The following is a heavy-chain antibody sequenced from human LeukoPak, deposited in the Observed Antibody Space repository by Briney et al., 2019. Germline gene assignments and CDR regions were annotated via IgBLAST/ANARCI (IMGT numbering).Heavy chain of an antibody. V-gene: IGHV1-69*05. Sequence: GASVKVSCKASGGTFSSYAISWVRQAPGQGLEWMGGIIPFFGTANYAQKFQGRVTITTDESTSTAYMELSSLRSEDTAVYYCAREDLDAFDIWGQGTMVTVSS. J-gene: IGHJ3*02. CDR2: IIPFFGTA. CDR1: GGTFSSYA. CDR3: AREDLDAFDI.